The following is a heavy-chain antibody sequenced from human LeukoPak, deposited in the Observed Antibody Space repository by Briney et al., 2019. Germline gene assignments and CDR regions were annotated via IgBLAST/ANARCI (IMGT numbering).Heavy chain of an antibody. D-gene: IGHD6-19*01. CDR1: GFTFSSYG. CDR3: AKDLRLVRVLDY. V-gene: IGHV3-30*18. CDR2: ISYDGSNK. Sequence: GGSLGLSCAASGFTFSSYGMHWVRQAPGKGLEWVAVISYDGSNKYYADSVKGRFTISRDNSKNTLYLQMNSLRAEDTAVYYCAKDLRLVRVLDYWGQGTLVTVSS. J-gene: IGHJ4*02.